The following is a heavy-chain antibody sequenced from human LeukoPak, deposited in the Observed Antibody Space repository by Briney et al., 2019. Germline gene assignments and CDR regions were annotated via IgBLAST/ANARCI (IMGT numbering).Heavy chain of an antibody. CDR3: ARGYSSYYSLGY. V-gene: IGHV4-39*07. CDR1: GGSISSRSYY. D-gene: IGHD6-13*01. Sequence: KPSETLSLTCTVSGGSISSRSYYWGWIRQPPGKGLEWIGSIYYSGSTYYNPSLKSRVTISVDTSKNQFSLKLSSVTAADTAVYYCARGYSSYYSLGYWGQGTLVTVSS. J-gene: IGHJ4*02. CDR2: IYYSGST.